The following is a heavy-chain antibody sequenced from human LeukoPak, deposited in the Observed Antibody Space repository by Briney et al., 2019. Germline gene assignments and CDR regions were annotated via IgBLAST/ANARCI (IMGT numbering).Heavy chain of an antibody. CDR3: ARGLLLFDI. J-gene: IGHJ3*02. Sequence: SETLSLTCAVYGGSFSGYYWSWIRQPPGKGLEWIGEINHSGSTNYNPSLKSRGTISVDTSKNQFSLKLSSVTAADTAVYYCARGLLLFDIWGQGTMVTVSS. CDR1: GGSFSGYY. D-gene: IGHD3-10*01. CDR2: INHSGST. V-gene: IGHV4-34*01.